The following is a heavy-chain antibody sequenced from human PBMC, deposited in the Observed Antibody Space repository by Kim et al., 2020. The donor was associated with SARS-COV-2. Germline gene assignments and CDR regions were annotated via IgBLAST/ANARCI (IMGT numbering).Heavy chain of an antibody. J-gene: IGHJ6*02. V-gene: IGHV3-23*01. CDR1: GFTFTNYA. Sequence: GGSLRLSCAASGFTFTNYAMAWVRQAPVKGLEWVSSISGSSVRTYYTGSVKGRFTISRDNSGNALYLEMTSLRAEDTAVYYCVKEGGVKTAYFSAMDVWGQGTTVTVSS. CDR3: VKEGGVKTAYFSAMDV. D-gene: IGHD2-21*01. CDR2: ISGSSVRT.